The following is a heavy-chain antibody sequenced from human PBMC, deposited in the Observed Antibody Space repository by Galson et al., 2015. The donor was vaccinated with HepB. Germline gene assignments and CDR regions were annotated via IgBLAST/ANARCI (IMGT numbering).Heavy chain of an antibody. V-gene: IGHV4-4*07. D-gene: IGHD3-16*02. CDR3: ARDLTPMITFGGVIAEVDY. J-gene: IGHJ4*02. Sequence: LSLTCTVSGGSISSYYWSWIRQPAGKGLEWIGRIYTSGSTNYNPSLKSRVTMSVDTSKNQFSLKLSSVTAADTAVYYCARDLTPMITFGGVIAEVDYWGQGTLVTVSS. CDR2: IYTSGST. CDR1: GGSISSYY.